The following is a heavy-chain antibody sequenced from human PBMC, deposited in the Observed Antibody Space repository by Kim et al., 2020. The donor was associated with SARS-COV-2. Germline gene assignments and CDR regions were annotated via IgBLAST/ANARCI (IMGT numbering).Heavy chain of an antibody. D-gene: IGHD3-10*01. CDR2: IYSGGST. J-gene: IGHJ6*02. CDR3: ARDGNTMVRGVIRNYYYYGMDV. CDR1: GFTVSSNY. V-gene: IGHV3-53*01. Sequence: GGSLRLSCAASGFTVSSNYMSWVRQAPGKGLEWVSVIYSGGSTYYADSVKGRFTISRDNSKNTLYLQMNSLRAEDTAVYYCARDGNTMVRGVIRNYYYYGMDVWGQGTTVTVSS.